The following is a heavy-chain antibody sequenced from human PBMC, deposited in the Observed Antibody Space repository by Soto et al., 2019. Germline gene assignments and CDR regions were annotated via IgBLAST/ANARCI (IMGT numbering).Heavy chain of an antibody. V-gene: IGHV1-69*01. CDR3: ARVFGYCSGGSCYLTPPVHYYGMDV. CDR1: GGTFSSYA. CDR2: IIPIFGTA. J-gene: IGHJ6*02. D-gene: IGHD2-15*01. Sequence: QVQLMQSGAEVKKPGSSVKVSCKASGGTFSSYAISWVRQAPGQGLEWMGGIIPIFGTANYAQKFQGRVTITADESTSTAYMELSSLRSEDTAVYYCARVFGYCSGGSCYLTPPVHYYGMDVWGQGTTVTVSS.